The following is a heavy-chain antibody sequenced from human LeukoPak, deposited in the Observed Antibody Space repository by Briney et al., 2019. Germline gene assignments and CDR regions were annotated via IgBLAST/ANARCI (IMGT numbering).Heavy chain of an antibody. J-gene: IGHJ4*02. D-gene: IGHD5-24*01. V-gene: IGHV4-31*03. Sequence: PSETLSLTCTVSGGSISSGGYYWSWIRQHPGKGLEWIGYIYYSGSTYYNPSLKSRVTISVDTSKNQFSLKLSSVTAADTAVYYCARSEMATILNFDYWGQGTLVTVSS. CDR3: ARSEMATILNFDY. CDR2: IYYSGST. CDR1: GGSISSGGYY.